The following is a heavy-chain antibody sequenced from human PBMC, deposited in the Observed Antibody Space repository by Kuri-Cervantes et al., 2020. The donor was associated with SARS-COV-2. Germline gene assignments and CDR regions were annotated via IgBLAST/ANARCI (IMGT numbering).Heavy chain of an antibody. CDR1: ELTFSSYG. J-gene: IGHJ1*01. Sequence: GESLKISCAASELTFSSYGKHWVRQAPGKGLEWVAVKWYDGSNKSYADSVRGRFTISRDKSKSTLYLQMNSLRAGDTAVYYCARARSILGATLGYFQQWGQGTLVTVSS. CDR2: KWYDGSNK. V-gene: IGHV3-33*01. CDR3: ARARSILGATLGYFQQ. D-gene: IGHD1-26*01.